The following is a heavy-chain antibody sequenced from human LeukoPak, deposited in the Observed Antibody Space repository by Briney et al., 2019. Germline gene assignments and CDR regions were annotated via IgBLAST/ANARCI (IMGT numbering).Heavy chain of an antibody. Sequence: GGSLRLSWAASGFTFDDYAMHWVRQAPGKGLEWDSGISWNSGSIGYADSVKGRFTISRDNAKNSLYLQMHSLRAEDTALYYCAKDKWYDSSDYFDYWGQGTLVTVSS. CDR2: ISWNSGSI. J-gene: IGHJ4*02. CDR1: GFTFDDYA. D-gene: IGHD3-22*01. CDR3: AKDKWYDSSDYFDY. V-gene: IGHV3-9*01.